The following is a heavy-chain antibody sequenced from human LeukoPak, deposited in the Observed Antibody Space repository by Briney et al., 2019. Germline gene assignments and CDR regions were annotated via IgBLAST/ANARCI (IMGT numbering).Heavy chain of an antibody. CDR3: ASLPLYCGGDCYSTHFDY. D-gene: IGHD2-21*01. CDR2: ISSDGSNK. CDR1: GFTFSDFS. J-gene: IGHJ4*02. Sequence: GGSLRLSCAASGFTFSDFSMHWVRQAPGKGLEWVAVISSDGSNKYYADSVKGRFTISRDNSKNTLFLQMNSLRAEDTAVYYCASLPLYCGGDCYSTHFDYWGQGTLVTVSS. V-gene: IGHV3-30-3*01.